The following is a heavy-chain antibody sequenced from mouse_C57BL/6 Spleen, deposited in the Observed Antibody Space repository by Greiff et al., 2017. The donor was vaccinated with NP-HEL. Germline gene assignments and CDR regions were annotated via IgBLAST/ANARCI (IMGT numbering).Heavy chain of an antibody. Sequence: EVMLVESGEGLVKPGGSLKLSCAASGFTFSSYAMSWVRQTPEKRLEWVAYISSGGDYIYYVDTVKGRFTISRDNARSTLYLQMSSLKSEDTAMYYCTRDPDGYYESAMDYWGQGTSVTVSS. J-gene: IGHJ4*01. V-gene: IGHV5-9-1*02. D-gene: IGHD2-3*01. CDR1: GFTFSSYA. CDR3: TRDPDGYYESAMDY. CDR2: ISSGGDYI.